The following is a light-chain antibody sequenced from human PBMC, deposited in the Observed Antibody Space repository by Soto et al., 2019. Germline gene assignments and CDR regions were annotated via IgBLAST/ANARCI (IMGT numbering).Light chain of an antibody. CDR1: SSDVGGYNY. CDR3: SSYTGDYTLM. V-gene: IGLV2-14*01. J-gene: IGLJ3*02. Sequence: QSVLTQPASVSGSPGQSITISCTGTSSDVGGYNYVSWYQQHPGKAPKLMIYEVSNRPSGVSNRFSGSKSGNTASLTISGLQAEDEAHYHCSSYTGDYTLMFAGGTKLTVL. CDR2: EVS.